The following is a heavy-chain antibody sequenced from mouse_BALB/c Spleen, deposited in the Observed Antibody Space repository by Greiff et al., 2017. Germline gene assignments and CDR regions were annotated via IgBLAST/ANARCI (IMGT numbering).Heavy chain of an antibody. CDR2: IRNKANGYTT. V-gene: IGHV7-3*02. CDR1: GFTFTDYY. Sequence: EVMLVESGGGLVQPGGSLKLSCATSGFTFTDYYMSWVRQPPGKALEWLGFIRNKANGYTTEYSASVKGRFTISRDNSQSFLNSQMNTLTAEDSATYYCARAGAMDYWGQGTSVTVSS. J-gene: IGHJ4*01. CDR3: ARAGAMDY.